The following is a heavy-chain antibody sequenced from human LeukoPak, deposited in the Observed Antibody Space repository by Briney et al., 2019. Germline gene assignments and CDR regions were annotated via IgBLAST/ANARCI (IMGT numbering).Heavy chain of an antibody. D-gene: IGHD1-7*01. CDR3: AREGWNYDDAFDI. J-gene: IGHJ3*02. V-gene: IGHV3-74*01. Sequence: GGSLRLSCAASGFTFSSYGMHWVRQAPGKGLVWVSRIKTDGSRTSYADSVKGRFTISRDNAKNTLYLQMNSLRAEDTAVYYCAREGWNYDDAFDIWGPGTMVTVSS. CDR2: IKTDGSRT. CDR1: GFTFSSYG.